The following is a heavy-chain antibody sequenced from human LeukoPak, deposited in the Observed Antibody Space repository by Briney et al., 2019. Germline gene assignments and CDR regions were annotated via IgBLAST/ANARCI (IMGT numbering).Heavy chain of an antibody. CDR2: MNPNSGNT. V-gene: IGHV1-8*01. CDR1: GYTFTSYD. CDR3: ARAIGFWSGSIVLYYYYGMDV. Sequence: ASVKVSCTASGYTFTSYDINWVRQATGQGLEWMGWMNPNSGNTGYAQKFQGRVTMTRNTSISTAYMELSSLRSEDTAVYYCARAIGFWSGSIVLYYYYGMDVWGQGTTVTVSS. J-gene: IGHJ6*02. D-gene: IGHD3-3*01.